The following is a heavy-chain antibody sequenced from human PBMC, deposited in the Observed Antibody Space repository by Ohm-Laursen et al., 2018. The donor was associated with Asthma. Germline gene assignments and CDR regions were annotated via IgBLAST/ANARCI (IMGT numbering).Heavy chain of an antibody. CDR3: ASNLFDYYDSSGYYPSYHY. Sequence: LRLSCTASGFTFSSYGMHWVRQAPGKGLEWVAVISYDGSNKYYADSVKGRFTISRDNSKNTLYLQMNSLRAEDTAVYYCASNLFDYYDSSGYYPSYHYWGQGTLVTVSS. CDR1: GFTFSSYG. D-gene: IGHD3-22*01. J-gene: IGHJ4*02. V-gene: IGHV3-30*03. CDR2: ISYDGSNK.